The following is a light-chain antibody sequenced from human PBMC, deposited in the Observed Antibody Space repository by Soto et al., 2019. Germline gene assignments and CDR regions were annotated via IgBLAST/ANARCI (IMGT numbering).Light chain of an antibody. CDR2: EGN. V-gene: IGLV2-23*01. Sequence: QSVLTQPASVSGSPGQSITISCTASSSHIGSSNLVSWYQHHSGKAPKLIIYEGNKRPSGVSNRFSGSKSGKTASLTISGLQAEDEGTYYCCSYAGNNNVMFGGGTKLTVL. CDR1: SSHIGSSNL. CDR3: CSYAGNNNVM. J-gene: IGLJ3*02.